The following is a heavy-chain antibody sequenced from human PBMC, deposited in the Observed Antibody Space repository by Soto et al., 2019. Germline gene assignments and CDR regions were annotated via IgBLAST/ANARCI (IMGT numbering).Heavy chain of an antibody. Sequence: EVQLVESGGGLVLPGRSLRLSCVGSGFTFEDYAMHWVRQAPGKGLEWVSYISWNSGKVNYVVSVKGLFTISRNNAKTFLYLQMSSLRPEDTAYYYCAKESHSGNTYFAAFDMWGQGTMVTVSS. J-gene: IGHJ3*02. CDR1: GFTFEDYA. D-gene: IGHD6-13*01. CDR2: ISWNSGKV. CDR3: AKESHSGNTYFAAFDM. V-gene: IGHV3-9*01.